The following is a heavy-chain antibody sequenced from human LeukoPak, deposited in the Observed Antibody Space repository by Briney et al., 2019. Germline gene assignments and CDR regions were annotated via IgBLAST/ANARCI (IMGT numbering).Heavy chain of an antibody. J-gene: IGHJ5*02. CDR2: VHHSGST. D-gene: IGHD6-13*01. V-gene: IGHV4-38-2*02. CDR3: ARRRRFSSTRGCFDP. Sequence: SETLSLTCTVSGYSITSGYYWAWIRQPPGRGLEWIGTVHHSGSTYHNPSLKSRVTISLDTSKNQFSLNLSSVTAADTAVYYCARRRRFSSTRGCFDPWGQGTLVTVSS. CDR1: GYSITSGYY.